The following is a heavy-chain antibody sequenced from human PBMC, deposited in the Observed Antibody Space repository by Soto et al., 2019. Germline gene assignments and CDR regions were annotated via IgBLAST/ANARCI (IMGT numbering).Heavy chain of an antibody. J-gene: IGHJ4*02. Sequence: QVQLVESGGDLVKPGGSLRLSCAASGYTFSAYYMSWIRQAPGKGLELLSYLDTSGTKIYYADSVKGRFTITRDNAKNSPYLEMNSLRDEDTAVYYCASHYDMWSGYLSPVDYWGQGNLVTVSS. CDR2: LDTSGTKI. V-gene: IGHV3-11*01. CDR3: ASHYDMWSGYLSPVDY. CDR1: GYTFSAYY. D-gene: IGHD3-3*01.